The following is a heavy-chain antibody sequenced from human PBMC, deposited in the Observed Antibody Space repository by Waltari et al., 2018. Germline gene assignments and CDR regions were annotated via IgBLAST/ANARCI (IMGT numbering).Heavy chain of an antibody. CDR2: IYYSGST. CDR3: ARDGYSYGTGFDY. V-gene: IGHV4-39*07. CDR1: GGSISSSSYY. D-gene: IGHD5-18*01. Sequence: QLQLQESGPGLVKPSETLSLTCTVSGGSISSSSYYWGWIRQPPGKGLGWIGSIYYSGSTYYNPALKSRVTISVDTSKNQFSLKLSSVTAADTAVYYCARDGYSYGTGFDYWGQGTLVIVSS. J-gene: IGHJ4*02.